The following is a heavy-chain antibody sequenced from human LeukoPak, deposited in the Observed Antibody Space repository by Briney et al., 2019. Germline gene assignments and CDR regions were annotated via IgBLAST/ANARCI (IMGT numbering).Heavy chain of an antibody. V-gene: IGHV4-38-2*02. J-gene: IGHJ5*02. CDR1: GYSISSGYY. CDR2: IYYSGST. D-gene: IGHD3-10*01. CDR3: ARDVGSGLSWFDP. Sequence: PSETLSLTCTVSGYSISSGYYWGWIRQPPGKGLQWIGYIYYSGSTNYNPSLKSRVTISVDTSKNQFSLKLSSVTAADTAVYYCARDVGSGLSWFDPWGQGTLVTVSS.